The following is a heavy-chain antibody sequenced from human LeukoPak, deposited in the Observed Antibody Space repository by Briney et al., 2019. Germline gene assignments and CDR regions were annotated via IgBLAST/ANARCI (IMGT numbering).Heavy chain of an antibody. Sequence: GGSLRLSCAACGFTFNKYTMNWVRQAPGKGLEWVSYISSSGSTIYYADSVKGRFTISRDNAKNSLYLQMNSLRAEDTAVYYCAELGITMIGGVWGKGTTVTISS. CDR1: GFTFNKYT. V-gene: IGHV3-48*04. CDR2: ISSSGSTI. CDR3: AELGITMIGGV. D-gene: IGHD3-10*02. J-gene: IGHJ6*04.